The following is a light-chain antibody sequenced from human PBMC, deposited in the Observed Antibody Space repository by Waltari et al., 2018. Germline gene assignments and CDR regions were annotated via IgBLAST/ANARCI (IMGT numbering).Light chain of an antibody. CDR2: DAS. Sequence: EIVLTQSPATLSLSPGESATLSCRASESVSRNLAWYQQKPGQAPRLLIYDASTRATDIPARFSASGSGTDFTLTISSLEPEDFAVYYCHQRSSWPLTFGPGTKVDFK. CDR1: ESVSRN. CDR3: HQRSSWPLT. V-gene: IGKV3-11*01. J-gene: IGKJ3*01.